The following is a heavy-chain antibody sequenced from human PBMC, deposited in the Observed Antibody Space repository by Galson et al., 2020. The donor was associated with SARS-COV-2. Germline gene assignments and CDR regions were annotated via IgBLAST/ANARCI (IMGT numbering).Heavy chain of an antibody. CDR3: AKTHSSGSYYFDY. J-gene: IGHJ4*02. Sequence: GGSLRLSCAASGFTLSNYVMSWVRQAPGKGLEWVSAISGSGGSTYYADSVKGRFTISRDNSKNTLFLQMNSLRAEDTAVYYCAKTHSSGSYYFDYWGQGTLVTVSS. V-gene: IGHV3-23*01. D-gene: IGHD3-22*01. CDR2: ISGSGGST. CDR1: GFTLSNYV.